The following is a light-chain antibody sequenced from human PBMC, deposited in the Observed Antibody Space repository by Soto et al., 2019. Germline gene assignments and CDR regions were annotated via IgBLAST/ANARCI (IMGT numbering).Light chain of an antibody. CDR3: QQSYSTPIT. CDR2: AAS. J-gene: IGKJ5*01. V-gene: IGKV1-39*01. CDR1: QSISSY. Sequence: DTQPVWSPSSLSASVGDRVTITCRASQSISSYLNWYQQKPGKAPKLLIYAASSLQSGVPSRFSGSGSGTDFTLTISSLQPEDFATYYCQQSYSTPITFGQGTRLEIK.